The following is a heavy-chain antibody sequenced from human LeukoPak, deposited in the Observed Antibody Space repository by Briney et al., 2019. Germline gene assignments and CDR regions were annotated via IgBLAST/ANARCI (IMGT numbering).Heavy chain of an antibody. CDR1: GFSLNTRGVG. CDR3: AHRKNYYDSSVFDN. V-gene: IGHV2-5*02. J-gene: IGHJ4*02. CDR2: IYWDDDR. Sequence: SGPTLVNPTQTLTLTCTFSGFSLNTRGVGVGWIRQPPGRALEWLALIYWDDDRRYSPSLKSRLTITKDISKNQVVLTMTNMDPVDTATYFCAHRKNYYDSSVFDNWGQGTLVTVSS. D-gene: IGHD3-22*01.